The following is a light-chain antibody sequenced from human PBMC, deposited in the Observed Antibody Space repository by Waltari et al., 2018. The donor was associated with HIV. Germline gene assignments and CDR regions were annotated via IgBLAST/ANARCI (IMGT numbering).Light chain of an antibody. CDR1: VLQRGS. CDR3: QSSDTNGTYV. J-gene: IGLJ1*01. Sequence: SYQLTQPPSVSLSPGQTTRGTCPGEVLQRGSTSWYQQKAGQVPVLLIYKDSERPSGIPERFSGSSSGTTVTLAIFGVQPEDEADYYCQSSDTNGTYVFGSGTKVTVL. CDR2: KDS. V-gene: IGLV3-25*03.